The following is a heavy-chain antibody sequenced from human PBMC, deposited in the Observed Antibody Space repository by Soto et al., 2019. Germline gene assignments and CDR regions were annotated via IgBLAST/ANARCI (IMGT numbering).Heavy chain of an antibody. CDR3: ARMAGTYDYHSMDV. J-gene: IGHJ6*02. CDR1: CGSLLGYH. V-gene: IGHV4-34*01. CDR2: INESGGT. Sequence: SQTLSLPCAVFCGSLLGYHWSWIRQPPGKGLEWIGEINESGGTNQNPSLKSRVTISADASKNQFSLKLSSVTAADTALYFCARMAGTYDYHSMDVWGQGTTVTVSS.